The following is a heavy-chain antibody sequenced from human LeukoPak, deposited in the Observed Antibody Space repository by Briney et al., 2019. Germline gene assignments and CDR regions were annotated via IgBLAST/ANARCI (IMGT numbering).Heavy chain of an antibody. Sequence: PGGSLRLSCAASGITFSSDTMNWVRQAPGKGLEWVSCITRDSNYIYYADSVRGRFTISRDNAKNSLYLQMNSLRAEDTAVYYCASAGYGAAAAPINWLDPWGQGTLVTVSS. D-gene: IGHD6-13*01. CDR2: ITRDSNYI. J-gene: IGHJ5*02. CDR1: GITFSSDT. V-gene: IGHV3-21*01. CDR3: ASAGYGAAAAPINWLDP.